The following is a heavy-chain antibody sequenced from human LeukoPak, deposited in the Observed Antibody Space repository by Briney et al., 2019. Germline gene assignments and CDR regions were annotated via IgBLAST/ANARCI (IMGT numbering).Heavy chain of an antibody. CDR3: WRGRTLGSYDYPHFDY. J-gene: IGHJ4*02. CDR2: LYSGGST. CDR1: GFTVSGTF. V-gene: IGHV3-53*01. Sequence: SGGSVTLSCAVSGFTVSGTFMSWLRKAPGRGLEWVTNLYSGGSTYYADSLKGRFTVSRNNSKNTLYLQINRLRDEDTAVYYLWRGRTLGSYDYPHFDYWGVGTLVTVSS. D-gene: IGHD5-18*01.